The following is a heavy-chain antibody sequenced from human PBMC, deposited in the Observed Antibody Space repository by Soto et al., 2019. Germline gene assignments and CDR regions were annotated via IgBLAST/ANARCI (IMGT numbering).Heavy chain of an antibody. J-gene: IGHJ4*02. Sequence: QVQLVQSGAEVKKPGSSVKVSCTASGGTFSTYTLSWVRQAPGQGLEWMGRIIPFLDITDYAQKFQGRITITADKSTTTAYMELNSLRSEDTAVYFCARDTTYWGQGTRFTGSS. CDR2: IIPFLDIT. D-gene: IGHD5-18*01. CDR1: GGTFSTYT. V-gene: IGHV1-69*02. CDR3: ARDTTY.